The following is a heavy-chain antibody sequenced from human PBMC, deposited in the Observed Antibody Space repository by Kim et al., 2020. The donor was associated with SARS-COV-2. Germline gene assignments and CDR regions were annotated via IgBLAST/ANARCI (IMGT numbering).Heavy chain of an antibody. CDR1: GFTFSSYA. D-gene: IGHD3-10*01. J-gene: IGHJ4*02. Sequence: GGSLRLSCAASGFTFSSYAMSWVRQAPGKGLEWVSAISGSGGSTYYADSVKGRFTISRDNSKNTLYLQMSSLTAEDTAVYYCASKSQWFGESFDYWGQGTLVTVSS. V-gene: IGHV3-23*01. CDR2: ISGSGGST. CDR3: ASKSQWFGESFDY.